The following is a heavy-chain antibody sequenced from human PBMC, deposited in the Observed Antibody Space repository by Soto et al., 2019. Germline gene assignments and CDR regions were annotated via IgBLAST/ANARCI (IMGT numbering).Heavy chain of an antibody. CDR1: GGIFSNDP. Sequence: QVQLVQSGAEMKKPGSSVKVSCKASGGIFSNDPISWVRQAPGQGLEWMGGIIPAIGKPDYAQKYQDRVIIAAKESTSTAYMELTNLVSPGTAVDSCATGEWELPHFWGQGTLVTVSS. CDR2: IIPAIGKP. D-gene: IGHD1-7*01. CDR3: ATGEWELPHF. J-gene: IGHJ4*02. V-gene: IGHV1-69*01.